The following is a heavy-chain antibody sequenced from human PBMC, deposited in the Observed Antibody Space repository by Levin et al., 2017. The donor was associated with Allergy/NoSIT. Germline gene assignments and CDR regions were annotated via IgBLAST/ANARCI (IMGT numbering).Heavy chain of an antibody. Sequence: GESLKISCEASGFSFVTYEMTWVRQAPGKGLEWIAYINEDCDTIYYADSVKGRFTISRDNAKNSLSLQMDTLRAEDTAVYYCASGPISDYWGRGAQVTVSS. V-gene: IGHV3-48*03. J-gene: IGHJ4*02. CDR3: ASGPISDY. CDR2: INEDCDTI. D-gene: IGHD3-3*01. CDR1: GFSFVTYE.